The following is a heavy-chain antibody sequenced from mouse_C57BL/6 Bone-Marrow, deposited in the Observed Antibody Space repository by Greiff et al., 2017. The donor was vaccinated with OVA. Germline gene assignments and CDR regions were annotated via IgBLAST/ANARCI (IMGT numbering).Heavy chain of an antibody. V-gene: IGHV5-17*01. D-gene: IGHD2-3*01. CDR1: GFTFSDYG. CDR3: ARRYDGYYWFAY. Sequence: EVHLVESGGGLVKPGGSLKLSCAASGFTFSDYGMHWVRQAPEKGLEWVAYISSGSSTIYYADTVKGRFTISRDNAKNTLFLQMTSLRSEDTAMYYCARRYDGYYWFAYWGQGTLVTVSA. J-gene: IGHJ3*01. CDR2: ISSGSSTI.